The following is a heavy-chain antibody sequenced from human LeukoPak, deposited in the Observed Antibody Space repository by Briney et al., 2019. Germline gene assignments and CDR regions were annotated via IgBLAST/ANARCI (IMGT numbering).Heavy chain of an antibody. J-gene: IGHJ4*02. CDR3: ARDERVAATLPPYYFDY. CDR2: TYYRSKWHN. D-gene: IGHD2-15*01. V-gene: IGHV6-1*01. CDR1: GDSVSSNSAA. Sequence: SQTLSLTCVISGDSVSSNSAAWNWIRQSPSRGLEWLGRTYYRSKWHNDYAVSMKSRITINPDTSKNHFSLQLNSVTPEDTAVYYCARDERVAATLPPYYFDYWGQGTLVTVSS.